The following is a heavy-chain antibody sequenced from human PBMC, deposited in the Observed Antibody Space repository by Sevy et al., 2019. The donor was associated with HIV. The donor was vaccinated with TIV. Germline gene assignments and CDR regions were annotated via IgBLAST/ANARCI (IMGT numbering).Heavy chain of an antibody. J-gene: IGHJ4*02. D-gene: IGHD1-26*01. Sequence: ASVKVSCTASGYTLTDYYIHWVRQAPGQGLEWMGWINPNRGGTNYTQEFQGRVTMTRDTSVSTAYMELSRLKSDDTAIYYCATGGRGERYLSGDYIDYWGQGTTVTVSS. V-gene: IGHV1-2*02. CDR2: INPNRGGT. CDR1: GYTLTDYY. CDR3: ATGGRGERYLSGDYIDY.